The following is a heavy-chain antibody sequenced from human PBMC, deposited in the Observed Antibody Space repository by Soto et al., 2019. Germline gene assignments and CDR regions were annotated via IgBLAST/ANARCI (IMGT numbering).Heavy chain of an antibody. V-gene: IGHV1-69*01. CDR3: ARKVYGDYDLWYFDY. J-gene: IGHJ4*02. Sequence: SVKVSSNASGGTFSSYSLSSVRHSPGQGLEWMGGIIPIFGTANYAQKFQGRVTITADESTSTAYMELSSLRSDDSSLYYCARKVYGDYDLWYFDYWGQGTLVTVS. CDR1: GGTFSSYS. CDR2: IIPIFGTA. D-gene: IGHD4-17*01.